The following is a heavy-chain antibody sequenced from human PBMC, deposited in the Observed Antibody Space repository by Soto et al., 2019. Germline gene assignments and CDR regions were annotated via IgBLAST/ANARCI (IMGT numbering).Heavy chain of an antibody. Sequence: PSETLSLTCAVYGGSFSCYYWSWIRQPPGKGLEWIGEINHSGSTNYNPSLKSRVTISVDTSKNQFSLKLSSVTAADTAVYYCARGVMEQQLVLYVGYDYWGQGTLVTVSS. CDR2: INHSGST. D-gene: IGHD6-13*01. CDR1: GGSFSCYY. J-gene: IGHJ4*02. V-gene: IGHV4-34*01. CDR3: ARGVMEQQLVLYVGYDY.